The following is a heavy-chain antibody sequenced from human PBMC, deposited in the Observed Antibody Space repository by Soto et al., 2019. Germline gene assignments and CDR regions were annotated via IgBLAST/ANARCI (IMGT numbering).Heavy chain of an antibody. CDR2: ISSTSNNM. V-gene: IGHV3-21*02. CDR3: ARDLASATGTFDY. CDR1: GFTFSGYS. J-gene: IGHJ4*02. Sequence: EVQLVESGGGLVKPGESLRLSYAGSGFTFSGYSMNWVRQAPGKGLEWVSSISSTSNNMYYADSVKGRFTMSRDNAKNSLYLQMNSLRVDDTAVYYCARDLASATGTFDYWGQGTLVTVSS. D-gene: IGHD1-1*01.